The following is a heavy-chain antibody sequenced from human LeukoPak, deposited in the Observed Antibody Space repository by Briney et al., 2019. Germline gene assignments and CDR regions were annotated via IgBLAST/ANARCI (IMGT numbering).Heavy chain of an antibody. D-gene: IGHD3-10*01. CDR1: GGSISSGDYY. CDR3: ASVDYYGSGSYFDY. Sequence: SQTLSLTCTVSGGSISSGDYYWSWIRQPPGKGLEWIGYIYYSGSTYYNPSLKSRVTTSVDTSKNQFSLKLSSVTAADTAVYYCASVDYYGSGSYFDYWGQGTLVTVSS. J-gene: IGHJ4*02. V-gene: IGHV4-30-4*01. CDR2: IYYSGST.